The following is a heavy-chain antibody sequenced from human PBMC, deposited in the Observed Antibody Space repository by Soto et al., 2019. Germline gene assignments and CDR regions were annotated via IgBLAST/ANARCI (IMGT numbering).Heavy chain of an antibody. Sequence: PSETLSLTCTVSGSSISSSSYYWGWIRQHPGKGLEWIGNVYYGGSTYYNPSLKSRVTISVETSKNQFSLKLSSVTAADTAVYYCARHEGQGRTGCEGCVLDWYFDLRGRGTLVTVSS. CDR1: GSSISSSSYY. J-gene: IGHJ2*01. V-gene: IGHV4-39*01. D-gene: IGHD2-2*01. CDR3: ARHEGQGRTGCEGCVLDWYFDL. CDR2: VYYGGST.